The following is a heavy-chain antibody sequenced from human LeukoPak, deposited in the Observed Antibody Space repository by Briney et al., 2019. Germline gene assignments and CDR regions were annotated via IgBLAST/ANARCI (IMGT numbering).Heavy chain of an antibody. J-gene: IGHJ4*02. CDR2: ISYDGSNK. CDR1: GFTFSSYG. Sequence: GGSLRLSCAASGFTFSSYGMHWVRQAPGKGLEWVAVISYDGSNKYYADSVKGRFTISRDNSKNTLYLQMNSLRAEDTAVYYCASLTSQYDYWGLGTLVTVSS. D-gene: IGHD3-10*01. CDR3: ASLTSQYDY. V-gene: IGHV3-30*03.